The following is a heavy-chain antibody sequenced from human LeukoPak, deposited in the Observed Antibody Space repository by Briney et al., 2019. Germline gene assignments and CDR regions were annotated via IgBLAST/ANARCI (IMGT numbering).Heavy chain of an antibody. Sequence: GGSLRLSCAASGFTFSNAWMSWVRQAPGKGLEWVGRIKSKTDGGTTDYAAPVKGRFTISRDDSKNTLYLQMNSLKTEDTAVYYCTTDRGEWYSSSWYTYYYYMDVWGKGTTVTVSS. CDR3: TTDRGEWYSSSWYTYYYYMDV. CDR1: GFTFSNAW. CDR2: IKSKTDGGTT. J-gene: IGHJ6*03. D-gene: IGHD6-13*01. V-gene: IGHV3-15*01.